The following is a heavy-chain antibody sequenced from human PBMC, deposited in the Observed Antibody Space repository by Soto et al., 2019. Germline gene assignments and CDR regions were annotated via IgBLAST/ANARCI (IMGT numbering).Heavy chain of an antibody. CDR2: IYTSGST. V-gene: IGHV4-59*10. CDR3: ARAPYYYDSSGYTVGYFDY. D-gene: IGHD3-22*01. Sequence: SEPLSLPCAVYVGSFSGYYWSWIRQPPVTVLEWSGRIYTSGSTNYTPSLKSRVTMSVDTSKNQFSLKLSSVTAADTAVYYCARAPYYYDSSGYTVGYFDYWGQGTLVTVSS. CDR1: VGSFSGYY. J-gene: IGHJ4*02.